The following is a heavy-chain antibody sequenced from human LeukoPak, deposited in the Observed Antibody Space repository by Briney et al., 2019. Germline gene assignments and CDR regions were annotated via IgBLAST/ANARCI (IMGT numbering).Heavy chain of an antibody. D-gene: IGHD3-10*01. CDR1: GFTFSDYY. CDR3: ARDRAPNYNYYGIDV. CDR2: ISSSGSTI. Sequence: GGSLRLSCAASGFTFSDYYMSWIRQAPGKGLEWVSYISSSGSTIYYADSVKGRFTISRDNATKSLYLQMNSLRAEDTAVYYCARDRAPNYNYYGIDVWGQGTTVTVS. J-gene: IGHJ6*02. V-gene: IGHV3-11*04.